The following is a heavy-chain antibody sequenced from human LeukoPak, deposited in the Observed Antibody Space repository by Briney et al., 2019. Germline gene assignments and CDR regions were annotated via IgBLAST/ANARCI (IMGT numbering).Heavy chain of an antibody. CDR1: GFTFDDYA. J-gene: IGHJ4*02. D-gene: IGHD3-22*01. CDR2: ISWNSGSI. Sequence: PGGSLRLSCAASGFTFDDYAMHWVRQAPGKGLEWVSGISWNSGSIGYADSVKGRFTISRDNAKNSLYLQMNSLRAEDTAVYYCARDLLALNDIPLDYWGQGTLVTVSS. CDR3: ARDLLALNDIPLDY. V-gene: IGHV3-9*01.